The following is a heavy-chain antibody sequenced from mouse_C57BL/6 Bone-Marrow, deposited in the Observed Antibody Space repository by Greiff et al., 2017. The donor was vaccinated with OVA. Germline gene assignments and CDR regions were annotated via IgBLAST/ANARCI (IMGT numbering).Heavy chain of an antibody. CDR1: EYEFPSHD. CDR3: ARLSYYSNWAWFAY. J-gene: IGHJ3*01. Sequence: EVMLVESGGGLVQPGESLKLSCESNEYEFPSHDMSWVRKTPEKRLELVAAINSDGGSTYYPDTMERRFIISRDNTKKTLYLQMSSLRSEDTALYYCARLSYYSNWAWFAYWGQGTLVTVSA. D-gene: IGHD2-5*01. CDR2: INSDGGST. V-gene: IGHV5-2*01.